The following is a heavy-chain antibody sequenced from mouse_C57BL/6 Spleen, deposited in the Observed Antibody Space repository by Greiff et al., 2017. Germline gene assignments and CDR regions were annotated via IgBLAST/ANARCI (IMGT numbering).Heavy chain of an antibody. Sequence: VMLVESGAELARPGASVKLSCKASGYTFTSYGISWVKQRTGQGLEWIGEIYPRSGNTYYNEKFKGKATLTADKSSSPAYMELRSLTSEDSAVYFCARREWDAMDYWGQGTSVTGSS. V-gene: IGHV1-81*01. CDR1: GYTFTSYG. CDR2: IYPRSGNT. D-gene: IGHD4-1*01. J-gene: IGHJ4*01. CDR3: ARREWDAMDY.